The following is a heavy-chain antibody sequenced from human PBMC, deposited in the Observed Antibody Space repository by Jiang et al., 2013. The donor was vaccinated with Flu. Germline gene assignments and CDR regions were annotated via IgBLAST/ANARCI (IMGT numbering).Heavy chain of an antibody. CDR3: ARESGGAYNFDY. Sequence: WMRQPPGKGLEWIGSISPSGSTYYNPSLKSRVSISVETSKNQFSVRLRSVTVADTAVYYCARESGGAYNFDYWGQGTLVTVSS. V-gene: IGHV4-38-2*02. CDR2: ISPSGST. J-gene: IGHJ4*02. D-gene: IGHD5-24*01.